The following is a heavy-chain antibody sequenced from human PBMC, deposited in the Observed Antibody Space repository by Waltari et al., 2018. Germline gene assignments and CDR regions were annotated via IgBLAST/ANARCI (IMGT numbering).Heavy chain of an antibody. CDR3: AKVEGGIVTRYYALDI. CDR2: ISGSSSST. J-gene: IGHJ3*02. D-gene: IGHD3-16*02. Sequence: EVQLLESGGGLVQPGGSLRLSCAASGFTFGNVALSWVRQAPGNGLEWISGISGSSSSTYYADSVKGRFTISRDNSKNTLYLQMNSLRVEDTAVYFCAKVEGGIVTRYYALDIWGQGTMVTVSS. CDR1: GFTFGNVA. V-gene: IGHV3-23*01.